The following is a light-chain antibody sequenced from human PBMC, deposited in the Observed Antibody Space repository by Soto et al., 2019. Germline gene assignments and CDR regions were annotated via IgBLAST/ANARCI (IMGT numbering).Light chain of an antibody. J-gene: IGKJ1*01. V-gene: IGKV3-11*01. Sequence: EIVLTQSPATLSLSPGEKATLSCRASQSVSSFLAWYQHKPGQAHRLLIYDASNKATGIPARFSGSGSGTDFTLTISSLEPEDFAVYYCQQRSNWPGTFGQGTKVEIK. CDR2: DAS. CDR3: QQRSNWPGT. CDR1: QSVSSF.